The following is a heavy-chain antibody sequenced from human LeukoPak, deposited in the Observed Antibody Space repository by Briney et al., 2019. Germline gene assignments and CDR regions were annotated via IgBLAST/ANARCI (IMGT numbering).Heavy chain of an antibody. CDR3: AKDVADAARPSDALDI. Sequence: QAGRSLRHSCAASGFTFDDYAMHWVRQAPGKGLEWVSGISWNSGSIGYADSVKGRFTISRDNAKNSLYLQMNSLRAEDTALYYCAKDVADAARPSDALDIWGQGTMVTVSS. CDR2: ISWNSGSI. J-gene: IGHJ3*02. CDR1: GFTFDDYA. D-gene: IGHD6-6*01. V-gene: IGHV3-9*01.